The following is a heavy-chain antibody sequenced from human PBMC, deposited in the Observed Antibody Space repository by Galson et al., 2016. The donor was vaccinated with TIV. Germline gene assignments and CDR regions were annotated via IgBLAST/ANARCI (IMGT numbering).Heavy chain of an antibody. J-gene: IGHJ4*02. CDR3: ARSGDYGDY. CDR2: MNPNSGNT. Sequence: SVKVSCEASGYSFTSYDINWVRQATGQGLEWMGWMNPNSGNTGYAQKFRGRVTMTRNTSVRTAYMELSSLRSEDTAVYYCARSGDYGDYWGQGTLVTVSS. CDR1: GYSFTSYD. V-gene: IGHV1-8*02. D-gene: IGHD4-17*01.